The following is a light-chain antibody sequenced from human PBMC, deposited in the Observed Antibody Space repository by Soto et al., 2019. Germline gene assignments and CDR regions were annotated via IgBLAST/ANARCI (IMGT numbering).Light chain of an antibody. J-gene: IGKJ1*01. V-gene: IGKV1-5*01. CDR1: QSISRW. CDR3: QQYQNYSPWT. CDR2: DAS. Sequence: DIQMTQSPSTLSASVGDRVTITCRASQSISRWLALYQQKPGKAPKVLIWDASSLQRGVPSRFSGSGSGTEFTLTITNLQPDDFATYYCQQYQNYSPWTFGQGTKVDIK.